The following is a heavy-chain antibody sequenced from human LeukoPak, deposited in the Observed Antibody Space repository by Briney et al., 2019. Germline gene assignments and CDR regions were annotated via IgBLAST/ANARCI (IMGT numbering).Heavy chain of an antibody. Sequence: APVKVSCKASGYTFTNYYMHWVRQAPGQGLEWMGIINPSGGSTSYAQNFQGRVSMTRDTSTSTVYMELNSLRSEDTAVYYCARDGYNYGDDAFDIWGQGTMVTVSS. J-gene: IGHJ3*02. D-gene: IGHD5-24*01. CDR3: ARDGYNYGDDAFDI. V-gene: IGHV1-46*01. CDR2: INPSGGST. CDR1: GYTFTNYY.